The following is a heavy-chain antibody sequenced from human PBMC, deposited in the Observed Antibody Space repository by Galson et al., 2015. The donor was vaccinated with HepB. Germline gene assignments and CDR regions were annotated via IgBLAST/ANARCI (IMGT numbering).Heavy chain of an antibody. CDR2: IYPADSDT. CDR3: ASLRGADPLGFDY. V-gene: IGHV5-51*01. J-gene: IGHJ4*02. D-gene: IGHD3-16*01. CDR1: GYNFAISW. Sequence: QSGAEVKKPGESLKISCKGSGYNFAISWIGWVRQMPGKGLEWMGIIYPADSDTRYSPSIQGQVTISTDKSISTAYLQWSSLKASDTAMYYCASLRGADPLGFDYWGQGTLVTVSS.